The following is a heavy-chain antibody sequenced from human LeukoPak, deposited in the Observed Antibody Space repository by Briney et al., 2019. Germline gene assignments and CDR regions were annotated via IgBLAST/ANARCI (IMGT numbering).Heavy chain of an antibody. Sequence: PSQTLSLTSSVSGGSISSAGYFWTWIRQPAGKRLEWIGRIYASGSTNYNPSLVSRVALSIDTSRNQFSLRLSSVTAADTAVYYCARVGGSGRRRPYYYYYMDVWGKGTTVTVSS. D-gene: IGHD1-26*01. CDR3: ARVGGSGRRRPYYYYYMDV. J-gene: IGHJ6*03. CDR1: GGSISSAGYF. V-gene: IGHV4-61*02. CDR2: IYASGST.